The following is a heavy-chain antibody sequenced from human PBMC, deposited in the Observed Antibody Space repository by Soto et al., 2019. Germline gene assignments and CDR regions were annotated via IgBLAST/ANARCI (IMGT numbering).Heavy chain of an antibody. CDR2: IYHSGST. Sequence: WATLSLTCTVSGDSVSIGSHYWSWSLHATVKGLEWIAYIYHSGSTDYNPSLKSRVSISVDLSKNQFSLRLDSVTAADTAVSYCERDRSDDLNSCDAFDIWGPGTIVT. CDR1: GDSVSIGSHY. J-gene: IGHJ3*02. D-gene: IGHD1-1*01. V-gene: IGHV4-61*01. CDR3: ERDRSDDLNSCDAFDI.